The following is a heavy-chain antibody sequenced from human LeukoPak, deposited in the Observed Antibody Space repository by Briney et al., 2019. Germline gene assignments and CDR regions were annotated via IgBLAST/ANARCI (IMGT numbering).Heavy chain of an antibody. CDR2: INQDGSEK. CDR3: ARDVTTVTSYMDV. D-gene: IGHD4-17*01. Sequence: GGSLRLSCAASGFTFSSYWMSWVRQAPGKGLEWVANINQDGSEKNYVDSVKGPFTISRDNAKNSLYLQMNSLRAEDTAVYYCARDVTTVTSYMDVWGKGTTVTISS. V-gene: IGHV3-7*01. CDR1: GFTFSSYW. J-gene: IGHJ6*03.